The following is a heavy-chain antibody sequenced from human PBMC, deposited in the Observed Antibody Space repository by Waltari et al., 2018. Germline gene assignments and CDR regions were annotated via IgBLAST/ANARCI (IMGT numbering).Heavy chain of an antibody. CDR3: ARVSHYGSDPFYVDH. D-gene: IGHD4-17*01. J-gene: IGHJ5*02. CDR1: GGSISSVGYY. CDR2: IYYSGSS. V-gene: IGHV4-39*01. Sequence: QLQLQESGPGLVKPSETLSLTCTGSGGSISSVGYYGGWIRQPPGKGLEWIGNIYYSGSSHYNPSLKSRVTMSIDTSKNQFSLKVNSVTAADTAVYYCARVSHYGSDPFYVDHWGRGILVTVSA.